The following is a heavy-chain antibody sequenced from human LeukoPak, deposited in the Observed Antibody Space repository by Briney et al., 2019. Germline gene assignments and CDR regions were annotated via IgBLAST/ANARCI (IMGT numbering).Heavy chain of an antibody. CDR3: VRDLSVITTTSRDDDY. Sequence: ASVKVSCKAAVYTFTASDMNWVPQSPGQGLEWMGRINPNNGDTNYAQKFQGRVTMTRDTSINIAYMELSRLRSDDTAMYYCVRDLSVITTTSRDDDYWGQGTLVTVSS. CDR2: INPNNGDT. V-gene: IGHV1-2*06. D-gene: IGHD3-22*01. J-gene: IGHJ4*02. CDR1: VYTFTASD.